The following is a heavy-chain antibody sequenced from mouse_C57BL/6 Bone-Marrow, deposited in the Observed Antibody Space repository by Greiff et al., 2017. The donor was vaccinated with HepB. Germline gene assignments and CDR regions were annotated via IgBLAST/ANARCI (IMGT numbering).Heavy chain of an antibody. CDR3: ARRGNYFYWYFDV. J-gene: IGHJ1*03. D-gene: IGHD2-1*01. CDR1: GYTFTTYP. CDR2: FHPYNDDT. V-gene: IGHV1-47*01. Sequence: LVESGAELVKPGASVKMSCKASGYTFTTYPIEWMKQNHGKSLEWIGNFHPYNDDTKYNEKFKGKATLTVEKSSSTVYLELSRLTSDDSAVYYCARRGNYFYWYFDVWGTGTTVTVSS.